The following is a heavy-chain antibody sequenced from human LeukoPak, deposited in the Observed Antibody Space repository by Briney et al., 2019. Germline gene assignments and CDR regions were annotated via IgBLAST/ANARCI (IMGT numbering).Heavy chain of an antibody. D-gene: IGHD3-3*01. CDR3: TRVSWRGEIF. Sequence: GGSLRLSCAASGFTFSSYEMNWVRQAPGKGLEWVSSISRGGSPIYYADSVRGRFTTSRDNAKKSLFLQMNSLRAEDTALYYCTRVSWRGEIFWGQGTLVSVSS. CDR2: ISRGGSPI. J-gene: IGHJ4*02. CDR1: GFTFSSYE. V-gene: IGHV3-48*03.